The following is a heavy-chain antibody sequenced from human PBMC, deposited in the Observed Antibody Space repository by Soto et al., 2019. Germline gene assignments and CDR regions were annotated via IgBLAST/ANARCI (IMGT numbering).Heavy chain of an antibody. CDR2: FDPEDGET. CDR3: ATVTPGSGSYFPPLQNWFDP. D-gene: IGHD1-26*01. CDR1: GYTLTELS. Sequence: ASVKVSCKVSGYTLTELSMHWVRQAPGKGLEWMGGFDPEDGETIYAQKFQGRVTMTEDTSTDTAYMELSSLRSEDTAVYYCATVTPGSGSYFPPLQNWFDPWGQGTLVTVSS. V-gene: IGHV1-24*01. J-gene: IGHJ5*02.